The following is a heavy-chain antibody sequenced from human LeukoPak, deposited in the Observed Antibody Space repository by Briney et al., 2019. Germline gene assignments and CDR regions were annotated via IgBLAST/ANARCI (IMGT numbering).Heavy chain of an antibody. Sequence: PGGSLRLSCVVSGLTFSNYCMTWVRQAPGKGLEWVANIKKDGSEKFYVDSVKGRFTISRDNAKSSLYLQMDSLRGEDTAVYYCAKIGGAYSRYFDLWGRGTLVTVTS. D-gene: IGHD4-11*01. CDR1: GLTFSNYC. CDR2: IKKDGSEK. V-gene: IGHV3-7*03. J-gene: IGHJ2*01. CDR3: AKIGGAYSRYFDL.